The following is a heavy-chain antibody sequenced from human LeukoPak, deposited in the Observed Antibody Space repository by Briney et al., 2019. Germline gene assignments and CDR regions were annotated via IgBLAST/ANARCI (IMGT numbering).Heavy chain of an antibody. CDR2: IYSGGST. CDR3: ARDGYDSSGYYVAH. Sequence: PGGSLRLSCAASGFTVSSNYMSWVRQAPGKGLEWVSVIYSGGSTYYADSVKGRFTISRDNAKNSLYLQMNSLRAEDTAVYYCARDGYDSSGYYVAHWGQGTLVTVSS. V-gene: IGHV3-53*01. J-gene: IGHJ4*02. CDR1: GFTVSSNY. D-gene: IGHD3-22*01.